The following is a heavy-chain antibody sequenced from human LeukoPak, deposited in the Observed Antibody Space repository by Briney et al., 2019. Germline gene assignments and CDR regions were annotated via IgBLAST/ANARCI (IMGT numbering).Heavy chain of an antibody. D-gene: IGHD6-19*01. CDR1: GFTFSSYG. V-gene: IGHV3-33*01. J-gene: IGHJ3*02. CDR2: IWYDGSNK. Sequence: GGSLRLSCAASGFTFSSYGMHWVRQAPGKGLEWVAVIWYDGSNKYYADSVKGRFTISRDNSKNTLYPQMNSLRAEDTAVYYCARDSGERAVATDAFDIWGQGTMVTVSS. CDR3: ARDSGERAVATDAFDI.